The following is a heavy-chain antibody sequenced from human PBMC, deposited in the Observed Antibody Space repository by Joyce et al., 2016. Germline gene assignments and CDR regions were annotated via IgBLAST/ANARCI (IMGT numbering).Heavy chain of an antibody. Sequence: QVQLVQSGAEVKKPGASVKVSCKASGYTFTSYDINWVRQATGKGLEWMGWMNPNSGNIAYAQKFQGRVTMTRNTSISTAYMELSSLRSEETAVYYCARERNYGDLSFDPWGQGTLVTVSS. D-gene: IGHD4-17*01. J-gene: IGHJ5*02. CDR3: ARERNYGDLSFDP. V-gene: IGHV1-8*01. CDR1: GYTFTSYD. CDR2: MNPNSGNI.